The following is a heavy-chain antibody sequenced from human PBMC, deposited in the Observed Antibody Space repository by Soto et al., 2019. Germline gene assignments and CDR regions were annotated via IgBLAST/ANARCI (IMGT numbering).Heavy chain of an antibody. CDR1: GFSLTTRPVG. Sequence: QITLKESGPTLVKPTQTLTLTCTFSGFSLTTRPVGVGWIRQPPGQALEWLALLYWDDDKRYNPSRKTRVTITKDTSKNQVVLTMTNMDPVDTATYYCAHRQLYNGAWNEGTFDYWGKGALVTVSS. D-gene: IGHD1-1*01. CDR2: LYWDDDK. V-gene: IGHV2-5*02. J-gene: IGHJ4*02. CDR3: AHRQLYNGAWNEGTFDY.